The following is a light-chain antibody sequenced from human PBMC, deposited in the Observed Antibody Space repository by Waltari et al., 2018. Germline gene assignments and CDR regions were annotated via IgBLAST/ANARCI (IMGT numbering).Light chain of an antibody. J-gene: IGLJ2*01. CDR2: GET. CDR3: NSRDTTGYLVI. V-gene: IGLV3-19*01. Sequence: SSELTQDSTVSVALGQTVKITCQGDSLRTYHASWYQQKPRQAPVLLIYGETKLPSGIPDRFSVSRSGNTASLTITGTQAGDEADYYCNSRDTTGYLVIFGGGTKLTVL. CDR1: SLRTYH.